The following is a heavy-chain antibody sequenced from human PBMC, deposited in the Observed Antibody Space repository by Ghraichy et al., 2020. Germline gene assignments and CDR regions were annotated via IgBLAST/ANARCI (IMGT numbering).Heavy chain of an antibody. D-gene: IGHD3-16*01. CDR3: ARGGSYDYVWGSYRFDV. V-gene: IGHV3-7*03. CDR2: IKEDGSVK. Sequence: LSLTCAASRFTFSSYWMSWVRQAPGKGLECVANIKEDGSVKNYVDSVKGRFTVSRDNAKNSLYLQMNSLRGEDTAVYYCARGGSYDYVWGSYRFDVWGQGILVTVSS. CDR1: RFTFSSYW. J-gene: IGHJ4*02.